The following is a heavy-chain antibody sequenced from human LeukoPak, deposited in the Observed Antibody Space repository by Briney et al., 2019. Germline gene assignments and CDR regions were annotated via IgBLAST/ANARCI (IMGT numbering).Heavy chain of an antibody. Sequence: SETLSLTCTVSGDSISSYYWSWIRQPPGKGLEWIGYIYYSGSTNYNPSLKSRVTISVDTSKNQFSLKLSSVTAADTAVYYCARDRTRVPAAPSAAFDIWGQGTMVTVSS. CDR3: ARDRTRVPAAPSAAFDI. D-gene: IGHD2-2*01. CDR1: GDSISSYY. J-gene: IGHJ3*02. V-gene: IGHV4-59*01. CDR2: IYYSGST.